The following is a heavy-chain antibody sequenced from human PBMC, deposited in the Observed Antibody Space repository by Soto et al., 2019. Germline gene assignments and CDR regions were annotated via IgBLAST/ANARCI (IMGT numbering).Heavy chain of an antibody. CDR3: ARDFYQSSGYWDD. D-gene: IGHD3-22*01. Sequence: QVQLVQSGAEVKKPGASVKVSCKAYGYTFSSYGLSWVRQAPGQGLEWMGWIIAYSGNTVYTQRFKGRLTMATDTSTGTADMELRCLRSGDTTVYDCARDFYQSSGYWDDWGQGTMVTVSS. V-gene: IGHV1-18*01. J-gene: IGHJ4*02. CDR1: GYTFSSYG. CDR2: IIAYSGNT.